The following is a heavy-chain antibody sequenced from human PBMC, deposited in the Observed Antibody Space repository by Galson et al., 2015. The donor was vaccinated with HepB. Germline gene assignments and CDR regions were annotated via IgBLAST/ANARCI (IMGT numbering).Heavy chain of an antibody. D-gene: IGHD2-2*02. Sequence: SVKVSCKASGYSFTSYGVSWVRQAPGQGLERMGWISPYNGNTHHAQKLQGRVTMTTDTSTSTAYMELRSLRSDDTAVYYCARGSGCGGTSCYNGLFDYWGQGTLVTVSS. CDR1: GYSFTSYG. CDR3: ARGSGCGGTSCYNGLFDY. J-gene: IGHJ4*02. V-gene: IGHV1-18*01. CDR2: ISPYNGNT.